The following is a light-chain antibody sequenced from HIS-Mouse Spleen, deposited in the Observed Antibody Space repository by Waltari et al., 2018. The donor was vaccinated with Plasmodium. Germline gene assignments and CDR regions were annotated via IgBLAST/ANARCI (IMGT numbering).Light chain of an antibody. J-gene: IGKJ4*01. CDR3: QQYYSTPLT. V-gene: IGKV4-1*01. CDR1: QSVLSSSNNKNY. Sequence: DIVMTQSPDSLAVSLGEWATINCNSSQSVLSSSNNKNYLSWYQQKPGQPPKLLIYWASTRESGVPDRFSGSGSGTDFTLTISSLQAEDVAVYYCQQYYSTPLTFGGGTKVEIK. CDR2: WAS.